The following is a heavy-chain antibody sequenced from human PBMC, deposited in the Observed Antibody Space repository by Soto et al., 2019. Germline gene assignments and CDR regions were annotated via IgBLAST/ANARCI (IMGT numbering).Heavy chain of an antibody. CDR3: ARDDRYSSGWYGGYAFDI. J-gene: IGHJ3*02. V-gene: IGHV1-18*01. CDR2: ISGDNVNT. Sequence: QVQLVQSGAAVKKPGASVKVSCKASGYTFTSYGISWVRQAPGQGREWMGWISGDNVNTNYAQKIQGRVTKTTDTSTRTAYIELRSLGYDDTAVYYCARDDRYSSGWYGGYAFDIWGQGTMVNVSS. CDR1: GYTFTSYG. D-gene: IGHD6-19*01.